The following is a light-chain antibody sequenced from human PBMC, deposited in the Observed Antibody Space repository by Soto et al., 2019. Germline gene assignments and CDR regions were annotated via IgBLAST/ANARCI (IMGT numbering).Light chain of an antibody. CDR1: SSNIGAGYD. V-gene: IGLV1-40*01. Sequence: QPVLTQPPSVSGAPGQRVTISCTGSSSNIGAGYDVHWYQQLPGTAPKLLIYGNSNRPSGVPDRFSGSKSGTSASLAITGFQAEDEADYYCQSYDSSLSGLHVVFGGGTKLTVL. CDR2: GNS. CDR3: QSYDSSLSGLHVV. J-gene: IGLJ2*01.